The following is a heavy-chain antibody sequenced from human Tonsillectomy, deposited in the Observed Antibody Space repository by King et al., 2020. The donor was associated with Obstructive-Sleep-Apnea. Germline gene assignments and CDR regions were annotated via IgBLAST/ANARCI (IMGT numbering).Heavy chain of an antibody. CDR1: GGSFSGYY. CDR3: ARGDPAGSTVTTPPSYYGMDV. CDR2: INHSGST. J-gene: IGHJ6*02. D-gene: IGHD4-11*01. Sequence: VQLQQWGAGLLKPSETLSLTCAVYGGSFSGYYWSWIRQPPGKGLEWIGEINHSGSTNYNPSLKSRVTISVDTSKNQFSLKLSSVTAADTAVYYCARGDPAGSTVTTPPSYYGMDVWGQGTTVTVSS. V-gene: IGHV4-34*01.